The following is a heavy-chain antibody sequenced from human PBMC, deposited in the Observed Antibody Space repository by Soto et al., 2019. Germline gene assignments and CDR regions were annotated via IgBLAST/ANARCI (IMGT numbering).Heavy chain of an antibody. J-gene: IGHJ4*02. CDR3: ARTGDSSGYYGSYFDY. V-gene: IGHV1-69*02. D-gene: IGHD3-22*01. CDR1: GGTFSSYT. Sequence: QVQLVQSGAEVKKPGSSVKVSCKASGGTFSSYTISWVRQAPGQGLEWMGRIIPILGIANYAQKFQGRVTITADKSTSTAYMELSSLRSEDTAVYYCARTGDSSGYYGSYFDYWGQGTLVTVSS. CDR2: IIPILGIA.